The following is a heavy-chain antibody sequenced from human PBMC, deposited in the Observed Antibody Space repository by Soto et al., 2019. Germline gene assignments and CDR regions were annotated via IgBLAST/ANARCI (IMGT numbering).Heavy chain of an antibody. Sequence: GGSMRLSCAASGFTFSSYCMHWVRQAPGKGLEWVSVIWYDGSNEYYADSVKGRFTISRDNYKNTLYLQMNSLRAEDTAVYYCASDPRKSSSFFERWGQGTPVTVSS. J-gene: IGHJ4*02. CDR1: GFTFSSYC. CDR3: ASDPRKSSSFFER. CDR2: IWYDGSNE. D-gene: IGHD6-6*01. V-gene: IGHV3-33*01.